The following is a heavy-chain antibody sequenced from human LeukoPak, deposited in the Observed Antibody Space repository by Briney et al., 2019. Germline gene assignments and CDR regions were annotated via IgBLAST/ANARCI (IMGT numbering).Heavy chain of an antibody. D-gene: IGHD4-17*01. CDR1: GFTFSAYA. J-gene: IGHJ3*02. V-gene: IGHV3-23*01. Sequence: PGGPLRLSCTASGFTFSAYAMMWVRQAPGKGPEGVSAIRGGGTSEFYADSVKGRFRISRDNSKDTLFLQMNSLRAEDAAVYYCARDPNGDYIGAFDMWGPGTMVTVSS. CDR3: ARDPNGDYIGAFDM. CDR2: IRGGGTSE.